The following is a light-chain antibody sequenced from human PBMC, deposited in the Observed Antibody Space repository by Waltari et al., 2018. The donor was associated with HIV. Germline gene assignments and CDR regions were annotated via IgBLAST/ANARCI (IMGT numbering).Light chain of an antibody. V-gene: IGLV3-25*03. J-gene: IGLJ2*01. CDR2: KDT. CDR1: ALPTTY. CDR3: QSGDNKLTSVF. Sequence: SSELTQPPSVSVSPGQTVRITCSVDALPTTYTSWYQQKPGQPPVLVMYKDTQRSSGTPERFPGSSSGTTVTLTITAVRAEDEAYYYCQSGDNKLTSVFFGGGTRLTVL.